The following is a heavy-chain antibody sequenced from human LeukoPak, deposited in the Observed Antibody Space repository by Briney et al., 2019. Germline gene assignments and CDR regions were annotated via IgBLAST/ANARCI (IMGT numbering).Heavy chain of an antibody. CDR3: ARSTTTIRSFDY. CDR2: IYYSGST. Sequence: PSGTLSLTCTVSGGSISSGGYYWSWIRQHPGKGLEWIGYIYYSGSTYYNPSLKSRVTISVDTSKNQFSLKLSSVTAADTAVYYCARSTTTIRSFDYWGQGTLVTVSS. D-gene: IGHD1-1*01. J-gene: IGHJ4*02. V-gene: IGHV4-31*03. CDR1: GGSISSGGYY.